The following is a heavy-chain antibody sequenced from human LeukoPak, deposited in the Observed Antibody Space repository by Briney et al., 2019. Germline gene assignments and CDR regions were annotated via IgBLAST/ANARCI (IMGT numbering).Heavy chain of an antibody. J-gene: IGHJ4*02. Sequence: PGEPLKISCKGSGYSFTSYWIGWVRQMPGKGLEWMGIIYPGDSDTRYSPSFQGQVTISADKSISTAYLQWSSLKASDTAMYYCARRTLYGDDWDYFDYWGQGTLVTVSS. D-gene: IGHD4-17*01. CDR3: ARRTLYGDDWDYFDY. CDR2: IYPGDSDT. V-gene: IGHV5-51*01. CDR1: GYSFTSYW.